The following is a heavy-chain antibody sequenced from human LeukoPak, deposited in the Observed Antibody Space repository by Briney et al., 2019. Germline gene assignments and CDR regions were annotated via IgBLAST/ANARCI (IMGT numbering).Heavy chain of an antibody. CDR1: GITVSSHF. CDR3: ARSAAAGRIVATFGY. Sequence: GGSLRLSCAASGITVSSHFMSWVRQAPGKGLESVSLLYSTDSGGRDYHASVRGRFTVSRDISKNTMYLQMNNLRVEDTAVYYCARSAAAGRIVATFGYWGQGTLVIVSS. V-gene: IGHV3-66*01. J-gene: IGHJ4*02. CDR2: LYSTDSGGR. D-gene: IGHD5-12*01.